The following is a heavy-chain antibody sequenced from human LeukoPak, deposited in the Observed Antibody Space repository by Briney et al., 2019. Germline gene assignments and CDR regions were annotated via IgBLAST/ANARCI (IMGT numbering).Heavy chain of an antibody. CDR3: ARATELLWFGELLRYFDY. Sequence: ASVKVSCKASGYTFTGYYMHWVRQAPGQRLEWMGWINPNSGGTNYAQKFQGRVTMTRDTSISTAYMELSRLRSDDTAVYYCARATELLWFGELLRYFDYWGQGTLVTVSS. V-gene: IGHV1-2*02. D-gene: IGHD3-10*01. J-gene: IGHJ4*02. CDR2: INPNSGGT. CDR1: GYTFTGYY.